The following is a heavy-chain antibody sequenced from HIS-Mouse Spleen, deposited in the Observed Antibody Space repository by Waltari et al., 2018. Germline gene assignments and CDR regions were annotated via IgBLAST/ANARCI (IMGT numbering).Heavy chain of an antibody. J-gene: IGHJ3*02. CDR2: IWYDGSNK. D-gene: IGHD5-12*01. V-gene: IGHV3-33*06. CDR1: GFPFRSYG. CDR3: AKDLARKDSGYDAFDI. Sequence: QVQLVESGGGVVQPGRSLRLSCAASGFPFRSYGMHRVRQAPGKGLEWVAVIWYDGSNKYYADSVKGRFTISRDNSKNTLYLQMNSLRAEDTAVYYCAKDLARKDSGYDAFDIWGQGTMVTVSS.